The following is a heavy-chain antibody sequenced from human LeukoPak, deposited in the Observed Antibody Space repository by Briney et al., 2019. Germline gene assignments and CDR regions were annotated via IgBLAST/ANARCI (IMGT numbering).Heavy chain of an antibody. CDR1: GYTFTSYY. J-gene: IGHJ4*02. D-gene: IGHD3-22*01. V-gene: IGHV1-46*01. Sequence: GASVKVSCKASGYTFTSYYMHWVRQAPGQGLEWMGIINPSGGSTSYAQKFQGRVTMTRDTSTSTVYMELSSLRSEDTAVYYCARANEDFYDSSGYYLGPGYWGQGTLVTVSS. CDR2: INPSGGST. CDR3: ARANEDFYDSSGYYLGPGY.